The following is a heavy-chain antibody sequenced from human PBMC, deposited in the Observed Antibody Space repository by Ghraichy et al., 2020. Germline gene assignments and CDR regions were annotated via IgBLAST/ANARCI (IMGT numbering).Heavy chain of an antibody. CDR1: GYTFTSYG. Sequence: ASVKVSCKASGYTFTSYGISWVRQAPGQGLEWMGWISAYNGNTNYAQKLQGRVTMTTDTSTSTAYMELRSLRSDDTAVYYCAREGYYYDSSGYYGIDYWGQGTLVTVSS. CDR2: ISAYNGNT. CDR3: AREGYYYDSSGYYGIDY. V-gene: IGHV1-18*01. D-gene: IGHD3-22*01. J-gene: IGHJ4*02.